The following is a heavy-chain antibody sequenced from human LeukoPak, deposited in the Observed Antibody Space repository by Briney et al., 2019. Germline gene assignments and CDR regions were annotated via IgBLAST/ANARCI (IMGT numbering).Heavy chain of an antibody. Sequence: WVRQAPGQGLEWIGSIYRTVSINYNPSLKSRVTISLDTSKNQFSLEVNSVDAANTAVYYCSRGDCNSTICYSPMDVWGKGATVTVSS. J-gene: IGHJ6*03. CDR3: SRGDCNSTICYSPMDV. D-gene: IGHD2-2*01. CDR2: IYRTVSI. V-gene: IGHV4-38-2*02.